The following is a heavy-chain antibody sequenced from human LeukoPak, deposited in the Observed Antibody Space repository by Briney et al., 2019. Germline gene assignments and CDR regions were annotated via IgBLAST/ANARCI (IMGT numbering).Heavy chain of an antibody. CDR3: ARDHPYYDILTGYYISGTDY. CDR1: GFTFSSYS. Sequence: GGSLRLYCAASGFTFSSYSMNWVRQAPGKGLEWVSSISSSSSYIYYADSVKGRFTISRDNAKNSLYLQMNSLRAEDTAVYYCARDHPYYDILTGYYISGTDYWGQGTLVTVSS. J-gene: IGHJ4*02. V-gene: IGHV3-21*01. CDR2: ISSSSSYI. D-gene: IGHD3-9*01.